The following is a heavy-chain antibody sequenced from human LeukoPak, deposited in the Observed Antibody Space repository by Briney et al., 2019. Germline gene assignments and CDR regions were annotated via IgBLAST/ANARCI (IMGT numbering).Heavy chain of an antibody. CDR3: ASGPRRAVGTLWN. CDR1: GGSFSGSY. D-gene: IGHD3-3*01. V-gene: IGHV4-34*01. J-gene: IGHJ4*02. CDR2: INHSGST. Sequence: SETLSLTCAVYGGSFSGSYWSWIRQPPGKGLEWIGEINHSGSTNYNPSLKSRVTISVDTSKNQFSMKLSSVTAADTAVHYCASGPRRAVGTLWNWGQGTLVTVSS.